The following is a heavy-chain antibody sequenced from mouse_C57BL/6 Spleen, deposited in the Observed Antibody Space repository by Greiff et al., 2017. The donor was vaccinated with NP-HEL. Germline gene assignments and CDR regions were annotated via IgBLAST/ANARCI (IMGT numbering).Heavy chain of an antibody. CDR1: GFTFSDAW. CDR2: IRNNANNHAT. D-gene: IGHD2-1*01. CDR3: VFYSYYFDY. Sequence: EVKLMESGGGLVHPGGSMKLSCAASGFTFSDAWMDWVRQSPEKGLEWVAEIRNNANNHATYYAESVKGRFTIYSADSKSIVDLQMNSLKAEDTGIYYCVFYSYYFDYWGQGTTLTVSS. V-gene: IGHV6-6*01. J-gene: IGHJ2*01.